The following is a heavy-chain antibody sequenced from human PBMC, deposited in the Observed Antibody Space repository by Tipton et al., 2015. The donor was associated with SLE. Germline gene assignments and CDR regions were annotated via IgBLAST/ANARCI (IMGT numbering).Heavy chain of an antibody. D-gene: IGHD3-22*01. CDR2: ISYDGSSK. CDR3: AKDPGMWNYYDSSGYVDY. J-gene: IGHJ4*02. CDR1: RFTLSSFG. Sequence: SLRLSCAASRFTLSSFGMHWVRQAPGKGLEWVAVISYDGSSKFYADSVKGRFTISRDNSKNTLYLQMNSLRAEDTAVYYCAKDPGMWNYYDSSGYVDYWGQGTLVTVSS. V-gene: IGHV3-30*18.